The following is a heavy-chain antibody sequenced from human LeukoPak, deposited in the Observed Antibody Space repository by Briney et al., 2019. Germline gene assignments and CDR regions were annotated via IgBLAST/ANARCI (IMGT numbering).Heavy chain of an antibody. CDR2: IYYSGST. CDR3: AGEFSYYYDSSGREVKAFDI. Sequence: ASETLSLTCTVSGGSISSSSYYWSWIRQPPGKGLEWIGYIYYSGSTNYNPSLKSRVAISVDTSKNQFSLKLSSVTAADTAVYYCAGEFSYYYDSSGREVKAFDIWGQGTMVTVSS. CDR1: GGSISSSSYY. D-gene: IGHD3-22*01. V-gene: IGHV4-61*01. J-gene: IGHJ3*02.